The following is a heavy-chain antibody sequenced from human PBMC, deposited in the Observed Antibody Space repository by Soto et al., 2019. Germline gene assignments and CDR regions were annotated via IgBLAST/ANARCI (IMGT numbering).Heavy chain of an antibody. CDR3: ARSYGSGSYDYGMDV. CDR2: ISAYNGNT. V-gene: IGHV1-18*01. CDR1: GYTFTSYG. J-gene: IGHJ6*02. D-gene: IGHD3-10*01. Sequence: QVQLVQSGAEVKKPGASVKVSCKASGYTFTSYGISWVRQAPGQGLEWMGWISAYNGNTNYAQKLQGRVTMTTDTSTSTAYIELRSLRSDDTAVYSCARSYGSGSYDYGMDVWGQGTTVTVSS.